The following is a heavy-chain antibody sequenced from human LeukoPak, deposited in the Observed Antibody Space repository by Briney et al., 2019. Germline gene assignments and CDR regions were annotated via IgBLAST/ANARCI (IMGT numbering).Heavy chain of an antibody. CDR1: GFTFSSYA. CDR2: ISYDGSNK. D-gene: IGHD2-2*02. CDR3: ASPPVVVVPAAISPDLDY. Sequence: GGSLRLSCAASGFTFSSYAMHWVRQAPGKRLEWVAVISYDGSNKYYADSVKGRFTISRDNSKNTLYLQMNSLRAEDTAVYYCASPPVVVVPAAISPDLDYWGQGTLVTVSS. V-gene: IGHV3-30-3*01. J-gene: IGHJ4*02.